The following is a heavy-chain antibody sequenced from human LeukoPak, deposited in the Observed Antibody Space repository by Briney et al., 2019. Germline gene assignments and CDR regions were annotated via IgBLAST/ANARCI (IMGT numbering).Heavy chain of an antibody. CDR2: IYHSGST. J-gene: IGHJ3*02. CDR1: GGSISSGGYY. Sequence: SETLSLTCTVSGGSISSGGYYWSWIRQPPGKGLEWIGYIYHSGSTYYNPSLKSRVTISVDRSKNQFSLKLSSVTAADTAVYYCARSFEIVVVPAALDAFDIWGQGTMVTVSS. CDR3: ARSFEIVVVPAALDAFDI. V-gene: IGHV4-30-2*01. D-gene: IGHD2-2*01.